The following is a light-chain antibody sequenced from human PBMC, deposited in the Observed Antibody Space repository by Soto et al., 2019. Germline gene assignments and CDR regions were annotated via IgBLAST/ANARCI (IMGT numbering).Light chain of an antibody. V-gene: IGKV3-11*01. CDR2: DAS. CDR1: HNISIY. Sequence: VVLTQSPATLSLSPGETASLSCRATHNISIYLAWYQQKLGQPPRLLIFDASNRATGIPARFIGSGSGTDFTLTVSSLEPEDFALYFCHQRSNWPPNTFGQGTKLEMK. J-gene: IGKJ2*01. CDR3: HQRSNWPPNT.